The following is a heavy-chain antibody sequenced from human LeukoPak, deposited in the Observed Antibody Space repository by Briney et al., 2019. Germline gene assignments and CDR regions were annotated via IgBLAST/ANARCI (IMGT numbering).Heavy chain of an antibody. CDR3: ARAGIKYSSGWLQNY. CDR1: GGSISSYY. Sequence: SETLSLTCTVSGGSISSYYWSWIRQPAGKGLEWIGRIYTSGSTNYNPSLKSRVTISVDKSKNQFSLKLSSVTAADTAVYYCARAGIKYSSGWLQNYWGQGTLVTVSS. J-gene: IGHJ4*02. D-gene: IGHD6-19*01. V-gene: IGHV4-4*07. CDR2: IYTSGST.